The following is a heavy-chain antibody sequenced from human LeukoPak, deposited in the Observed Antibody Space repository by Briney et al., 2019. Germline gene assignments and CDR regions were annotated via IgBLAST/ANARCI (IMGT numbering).Heavy chain of an antibody. D-gene: IGHD3-10*01. Sequence: GASVKVSCKASGYTFTSYGISWVRQAPGQGLEWMGWISAYNGNTNYAQKLQGRVTMTTDTSTSTAYKELRSLRSDDTAVYYCARDLRTYYYGSGSYYNDYWGQGTLVTVSS. V-gene: IGHV1-18*01. CDR3: ARDLRTYYYGSGSYYNDY. J-gene: IGHJ4*02. CDR2: ISAYNGNT. CDR1: GYTFTSYG.